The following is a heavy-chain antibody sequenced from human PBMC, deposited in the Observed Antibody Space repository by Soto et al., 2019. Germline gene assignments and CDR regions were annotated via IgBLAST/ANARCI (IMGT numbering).Heavy chain of an antibody. D-gene: IGHD6-19*01. CDR1: GYTFTSYA. Sequence: ASVKVSCKASGYTFTSYAMHWVRQAPGQRLEWMGWINAGNANTKYSQKFQGRVTITRDTSASTAYMELSSLRSEDTAVYYCAREGYSSGHFDYWGQGTLVTVSS. V-gene: IGHV1-3*01. J-gene: IGHJ4*02. CDR2: INAGNANT. CDR3: AREGYSSGHFDY.